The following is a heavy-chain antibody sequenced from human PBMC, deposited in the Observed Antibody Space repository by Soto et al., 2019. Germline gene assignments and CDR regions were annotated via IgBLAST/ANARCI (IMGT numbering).Heavy chain of an antibody. CDR1: GYTFTSYD. Sequence: ASVKVSCKASGYTFTSYDINWVRQATGQGLEWMGWMNPNSGNTDYAQKFQGRVTITTDESTSTAYMELSSLRSEDTAVYYCAREGYYDSSGYPLAYWGQGTLVTVSS. J-gene: IGHJ4*02. CDR3: AREGYYDSSGYPLAY. D-gene: IGHD3-22*01. CDR2: MNPNSGNT. V-gene: IGHV1-8*01.